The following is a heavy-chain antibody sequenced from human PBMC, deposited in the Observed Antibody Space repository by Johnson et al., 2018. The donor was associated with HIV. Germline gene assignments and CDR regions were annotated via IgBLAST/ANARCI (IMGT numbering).Heavy chain of an antibody. J-gene: IGHJ3*02. CDR2: ISGSGGST. D-gene: IGHD6-19*01. V-gene: IGHV3-23*04. CDR1: GFTFNTYA. Sequence: VQLVESGGGVVQPGRSLRLSCAASGFTFNTYAMTWVRQAPGQGLEWVSGISGSGGSTYYADSVKGRFTISRDNSKNTLYLQMNSLRVEDTAVYYCAKESSSGWDPISFDIWGQGTMVTVSS. CDR3: AKESSSGWDPISFDI.